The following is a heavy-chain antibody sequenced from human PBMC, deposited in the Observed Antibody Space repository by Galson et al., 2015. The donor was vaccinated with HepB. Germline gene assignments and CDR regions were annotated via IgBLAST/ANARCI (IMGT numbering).Heavy chain of an antibody. V-gene: IGHV6-1*01. CDR2: TYYRSKWYN. CDR1: GDSVSSNSAA. Sequence: CAISGDSVSSNSAAWNWIRQSPSRGLEWLGRTYYRSKWYNDYAVSVKSRITINPDTSKNQFSLQLNSVTPEDTAVYYCARSADWLLRLTYFDYWGQGTLVTVSS. CDR3: ARSADWLLRLTYFDY. D-gene: IGHD3-9*01. J-gene: IGHJ4*02.